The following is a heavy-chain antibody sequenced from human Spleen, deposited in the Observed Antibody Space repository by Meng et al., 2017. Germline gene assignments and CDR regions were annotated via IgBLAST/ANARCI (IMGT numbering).Heavy chain of an antibody. Sequence: GESLKISCAASGFTFSSYEMNWVRQAPGKGLEWVSYISSSGSTIYYADSVKGRFTISRDNAKNSLYLQMNSLRAEDTAVYYCALLTNGYSSGWHFDYWGQGTLVTVSS. J-gene: IGHJ4*02. D-gene: IGHD6-19*01. CDR2: ISSSGSTI. V-gene: IGHV3-48*03. CDR1: GFTFSSYE. CDR3: ALLTNGYSSGWHFDY.